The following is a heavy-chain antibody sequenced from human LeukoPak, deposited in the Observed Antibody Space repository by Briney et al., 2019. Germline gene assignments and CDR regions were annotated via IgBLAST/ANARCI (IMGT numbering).Heavy chain of an antibody. CDR2: IKQDGSEK. Sequence: GGSLRLSCAASGFTFSSYWMSWVRQAPGKGLEWVANIKQDGSEKYYVDSVKGRFTISRDNAKNSLDLHMNILRPDDTAVYYCARDFRVRGVTLWGQGTLVTVSS. V-gene: IGHV3-7*01. CDR3: ARDFRVRGVTL. J-gene: IGHJ4*02. CDR1: GFTFSSYW. D-gene: IGHD3-10*01.